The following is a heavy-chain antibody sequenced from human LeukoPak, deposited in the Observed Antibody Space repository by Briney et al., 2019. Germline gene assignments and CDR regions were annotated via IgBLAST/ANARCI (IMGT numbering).Heavy chain of an antibody. Sequence: GGSLRLSCAASGFTVSSNYMSWVRQAPGKGLEWVAVISYDGSNKYYADSVKGRFTISRDNSKNTLYLQMNSLRAEDTAVYYCARASEYDIVVVPAAMDYYYGMDVWGQGTTVTVSS. CDR3: ARASEYDIVVVPAAMDYYYGMDV. D-gene: IGHD2-2*01. CDR2: ISYDGSNK. CDR1: GFTVSSNY. V-gene: IGHV3-30-3*01. J-gene: IGHJ6*02.